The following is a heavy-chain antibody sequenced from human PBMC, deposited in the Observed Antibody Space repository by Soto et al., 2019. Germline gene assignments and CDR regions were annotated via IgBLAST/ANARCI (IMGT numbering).Heavy chain of an antibody. CDR2: IIPIFGTA. D-gene: IGHD3-22*01. V-gene: IGHV1-69*13. CDR3: ARGGKGVYYYDSSGYYSNWFDP. CDR1: GGTFSSYA. J-gene: IGHJ5*02. Sequence: ASVKVSCKASGGTFSSYAISWVRQAPGQGLEWMGGIIPIFGTANYAQKFQGRVTITADESTSTAYMELSSLRSEDTAVYYCARGGKGVYYYDSSGYYSNWFDPWGQGTLVTVSS.